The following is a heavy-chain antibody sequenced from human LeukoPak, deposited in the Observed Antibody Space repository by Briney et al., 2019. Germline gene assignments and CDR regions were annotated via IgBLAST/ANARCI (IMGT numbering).Heavy chain of an antibody. CDR3: AREYGYYDSSGYYHLDNWFDP. CDR2: IIPIFGTA. V-gene: IGHV1-69*05. CDR1: GGTFSSYA. J-gene: IGHJ5*02. D-gene: IGHD3-22*01. Sequence: SVKVSYKASGGTFSSYAISWVRQAPGQGLEWMGGIIPIFGTANYAQKFQGRVTITTDESTSTAYMELSSLRSEDTAVYYCAREYGYYDSSGYYHLDNWFDPWGQGTLVTVSS.